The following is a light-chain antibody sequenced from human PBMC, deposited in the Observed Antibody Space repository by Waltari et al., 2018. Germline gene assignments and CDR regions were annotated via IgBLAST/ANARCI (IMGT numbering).Light chain of an antibody. V-gene: IGKV3-15*01. J-gene: IGKJ4*01. CDR3: QHYKIRPLT. CDR1: ESVGST. CDR2: GAS. Sequence: EIVMTQSPATLSVSPGETATLSCRASESVGSTFAWYQQKPGLAPRLLIYGASTRATGAPARFTGSGSGTEFTLTISSLQTEDFAVYFCQHYKIRPLTFGGGTKVEI.